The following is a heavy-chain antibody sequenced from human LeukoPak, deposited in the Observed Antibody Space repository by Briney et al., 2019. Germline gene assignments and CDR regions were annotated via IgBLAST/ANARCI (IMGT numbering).Heavy chain of an antibody. J-gene: IGHJ6*02. CDR1: GFTFSSYS. V-gene: IGHV3-48*04. CDR3: ARWLRGIADEDGVDV. CDR2: ISSSSTI. D-gene: IGHD6-13*01. Sequence: GGSLRLSCAASGFTFSSYSMNWVRQAPGKGLEWVSYISSSSTIYYADSVKGRFTISRDNAKNSLYLQMNSLRAEDTAVYYCARWLRGIADEDGVDVWGQGTTVTVSS.